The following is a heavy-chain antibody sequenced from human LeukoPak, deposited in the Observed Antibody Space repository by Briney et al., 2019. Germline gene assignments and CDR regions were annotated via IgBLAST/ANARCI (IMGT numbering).Heavy chain of an antibody. CDR1: GDSITGYY. V-gene: IGHV4-39*07. Sequence: SETLSLTCSVSGDSITGYYWGWIRQPPGKGLEWIGSIYYSGSTYYNPSLKSRVTISVDTSKNQFSLKLSSVTAADTAVYYCASLGDYGDRYNWFDPWGQGTLVTVSS. CDR2: IYYSGST. J-gene: IGHJ5*02. D-gene: IGHD4-17*01. CDR3: ASLGDYGDRYNWFDP.